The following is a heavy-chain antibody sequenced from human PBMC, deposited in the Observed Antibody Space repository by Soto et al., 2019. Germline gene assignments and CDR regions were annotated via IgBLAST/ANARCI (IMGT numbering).Heavy chain of an antibody. J-gene: IGHJ4*02. Sequence: GASVKVSCKASGYTFTSYSIHWVRQAPGQGLEWMGRISAYNGNTNYAQKLQGRVTMTTDTSTSTAYMELRSLRSDDTAVYYCAREGYGGYLDYWGQGTLVTVSS. V-gene: IGHV1-18*04. D-gene: IGHD5-18*01. CDR1: GYTFTSYS. CDR2: ISAYNGNT. CDR3: AREGYGGYLDY.